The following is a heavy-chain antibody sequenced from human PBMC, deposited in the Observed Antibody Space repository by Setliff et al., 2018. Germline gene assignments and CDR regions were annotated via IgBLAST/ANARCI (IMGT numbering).Heavy chain of an antibody. D-gene: IGHD3-3*01. CDR2: IDTSGRT. V-gene: IGHV4-61*02. CDR1: GGSITSGSFY. J-gene: IGHJ6*02. CDR3: ARLSWNGLRYYGLDV. Sequence: SETLSLTCTVSGGSITSGSFYWSWIRQPAGKKLEWIGRIDTSGRTQYNLALRSRVTISVDTSTNQFSLKLRSVTAADTAVYYCARLSWNGLRYYGLDVWGQGTTVTVSS.